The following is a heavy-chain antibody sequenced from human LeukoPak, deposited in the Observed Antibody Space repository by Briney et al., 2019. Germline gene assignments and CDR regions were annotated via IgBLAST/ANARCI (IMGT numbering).Heavy chain of an antibody. CDR3: AKSQADSSSWYIAHYYYGMDV. CDR2: ISGSSSTI. Sequence: GGSLRLSCAASGFTFSSYSMNWVRQAPGKGLEWGSYISGSSSTIYYADSVKGRITISRDNGKNTLYLQMNSLRAEDTAVYYCAKSQADSSSWYIAHYYYGMDVWGQGTTVTVSS. J-gene: IGHJ6*02. D-gene: IGHD6-13*01. CDR1: GFTFSSYS. V-gene: IGHV3-48*01.